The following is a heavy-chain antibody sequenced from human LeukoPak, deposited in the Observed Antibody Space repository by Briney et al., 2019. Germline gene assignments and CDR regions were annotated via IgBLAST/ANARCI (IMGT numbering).Heavy chain of an antibody. V-gene: IGHV3-21*01. CDR2: ISSSSSYI. J-gene: IGHJ4*02. D-gene: IGHD3-10*01. CDR3: ARVMVRGVTPFDY. CDR1: GFPFSSYS. Sequence: GGSLSLSCPASGFPFSSYSMNWVRQPPGKGLEWVSSISSSSSYIYYADSVKGRFTISRDNAKNSLYLQMNSLRAEDTAVYYCARVMVRGVTPFDYWGQGTLVTVSS.